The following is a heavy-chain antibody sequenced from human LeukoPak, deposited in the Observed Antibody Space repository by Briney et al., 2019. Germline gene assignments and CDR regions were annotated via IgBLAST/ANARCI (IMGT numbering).Heavy chain of an antibody. CDR2: ISAYNGNT. J-gene: IGHJ4*02. V-gene: IGHV1-18*01. D-gene: IGHD3-22*01. CDR3: ASWLYYYDSSGYPGDY. Sequence: ASVKVSCKASGYTFTSYGISWVRQAPGQGLEWMGWISAYNGNTNYAQKLQGRVTMTTDTSTSTAYMELSSLRSEDTAVYYCASWLYYYDSSGYPGDYWGQGTLVTVSS. CDR1: GYTFTSYG.